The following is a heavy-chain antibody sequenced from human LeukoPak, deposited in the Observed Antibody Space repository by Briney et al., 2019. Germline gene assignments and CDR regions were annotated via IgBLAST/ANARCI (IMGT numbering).Heavy chain of an antibody. CDR2: ISAYNGNT. V-gene: IGHV1-18*01. J-gene: IGHJ4*02. CDR3: ARDMGTGYCSSTSCYVY. D-gene: IGHD2-2*01. CDR1: GYTFTSYG. Sequence: GASVKVSCKASGYTFTSYGNSWVRQAPGQGLEWMGWISAYNGNTNYAQKLQGRVTMTTDTSTSTAYMELRSLRSDDTAVYYCARDMGTGYCSSTSCYVYWGQGTLVTVSS.